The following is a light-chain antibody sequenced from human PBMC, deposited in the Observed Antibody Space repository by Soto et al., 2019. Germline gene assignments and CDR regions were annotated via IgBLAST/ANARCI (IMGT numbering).Light chain of an antibody. CDR2: WPS. CDR3: QQYHSNREHT. J-gene: IGKJ4*02. V-gene: IGKV4-1*01. CDR1: QSLLCSPNNKNY. Sequence: IVMTQSPECLAGSVGGRGSIHCNSRQSLLCSPNNKNYLAWYQQKPGQTPKLXIYWPSTRASGVPARFSGSGSGTDFTLTISNLQAEDVALYHCQQYHSNREHTCGGGTKVDIK.